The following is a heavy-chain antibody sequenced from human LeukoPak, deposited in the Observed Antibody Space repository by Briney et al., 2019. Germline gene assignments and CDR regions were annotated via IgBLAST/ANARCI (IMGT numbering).Heavy chain of an antibody. CDR2: ISSSGSTI. D-gene: IGHD5-18*01. Sequence: PGGSLRLSCAASGFTFSSYAMSWVRQAPGKGLEWVSYISSSGSTIYYADSVKGRFTISRDNAKNSLYLQMNSLRAEDTAVYYCAKSGYSYGPFDYWGQGTLVTVSS. J-gene: IGHJ4*02. V-gene: IGHV3-48*04. CDR1: GFTFSSYA. CDR3: AKSGYSYGPFDY.